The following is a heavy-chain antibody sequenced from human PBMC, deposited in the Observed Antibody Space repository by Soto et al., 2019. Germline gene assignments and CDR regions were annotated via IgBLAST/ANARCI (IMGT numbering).Heavy chain of an antibody. Sequence: LRLSCAASGFTFTDYWTHWVRQAPGKGLVWVSRINSDGSRTSYADSVTGRFTISRDNAKNTLYLQMNSLRVEDTALYYCARETYRGFYFDYWGQGTLVTVSS. V-gene: IGHV3-74*01. J-gene: IGHJ4*02. CDR3: ARETYRGFYFDY. CDR2: INSDGSRT. D-gene: IGHD4-4*01. CDR1: GFTFTDYW.